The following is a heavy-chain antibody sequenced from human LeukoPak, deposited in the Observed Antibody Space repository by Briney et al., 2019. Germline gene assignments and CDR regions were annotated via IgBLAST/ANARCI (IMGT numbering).Heavy chain of an antibody. CDR1: GFTFSSYA. D-gene: IGHD3-3*01. Sequence: PGGSLRLSCAASGFTFSSYAMHWVRQAPGQGLEWVADISYDGRNKYYEDSVKGRFTISRDNSKNTLYLQMNSLRAEDTAVYYCARGPTFLRFLECDSWGQGNPVTVSS. CDR2: ISYDGRNK. V-gene: IGHV3-30*04. J-gene: IGHJ4*02. CDR3: ARGPTFLRFLECDS.